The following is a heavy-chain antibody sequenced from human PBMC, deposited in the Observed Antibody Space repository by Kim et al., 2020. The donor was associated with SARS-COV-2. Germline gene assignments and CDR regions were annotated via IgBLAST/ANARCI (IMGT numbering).Heavy chain of an antibody. CDR2: ITGSGGTI. Sequence: GGSLRLSCAASGFAFSRYAMAWVRQAPGKGLEWVAAITGSGGTIIYSNSVKGRFTISRDNSRNTLFLQMSRLSADDTALYYCAKDKVAGDGVYFLDYWGQIAQVTVSS. CDR1: GFAFSRYA. D-gene: IGHD2-21*02. J-gene: IGHJ4*02. V-gene: IGHV3-23*01. CDR3: AKDKVAGDGVYFLDY.